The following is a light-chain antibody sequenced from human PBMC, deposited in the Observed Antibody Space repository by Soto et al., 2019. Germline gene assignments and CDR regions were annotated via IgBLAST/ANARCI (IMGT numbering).Light chain of an antibody. CDR2: DAS. CDR3: QQYDDLPLT. J-gene: IGKJ4*01. Sequence: DIQMTQSPSSLSAFVGDRVTITCRATQDITNYLNWYQQKPGKAPKLLIYDASNLATGVPSRFSGSGSGTDFTFTISNLQPEDIATYYCQQYDDLPLTFGGGTKVEIK. CDR1: QDITNY. V-gene: IGKV1-33*01.